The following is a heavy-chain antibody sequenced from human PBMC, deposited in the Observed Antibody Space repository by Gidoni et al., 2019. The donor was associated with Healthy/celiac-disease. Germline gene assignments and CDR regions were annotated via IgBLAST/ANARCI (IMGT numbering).Heavy chain of an antibody. J-gene: IGHJ4*02. V-gene: IGHV4-34*01. Sequence: QVQLQQWGAGLLKPSETLSLTCAVYGGSFSGYYWSWIRQPPGKGLEWIGEINHSGSTNYNPSLKSRVTISVDTSKNQFSLKLSSVTAADTAVYYCARGSDGDFGYWGQGTLVTVSS. CDR1: GGSFSGYY. D-gene: IGHD5-18*01. CDR3: ARGSDGDFGY. CDR2: INHSGST.